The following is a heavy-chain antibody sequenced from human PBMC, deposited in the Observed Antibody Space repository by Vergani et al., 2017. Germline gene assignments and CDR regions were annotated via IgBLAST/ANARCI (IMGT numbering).Heavy chain of an antibody. CDR2: IFHSVST. Sequence: QVQLQESGPGLVKTSGTLSLTCAVSGDSISSSNWWHWVRQPPGKGLEWIGEIFHSVSTTYNPSLKSRLTISVDKSKNQFSLKLSSVTASDTAVYYCARGYYYDSSGYYWGGGQIDYWGQGSLVTVSS. CDR3: ARGYYYDSSGYYWGGGQIDY. V-gene: IGHV4-4*02. J-gene: IGHJ4*02. D-gene: IGHD3-22*01. CDR1: GDSISSSNW.